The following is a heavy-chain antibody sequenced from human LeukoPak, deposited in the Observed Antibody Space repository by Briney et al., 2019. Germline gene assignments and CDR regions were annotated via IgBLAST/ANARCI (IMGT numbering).Heavy chain of an antibody. Sequence: SETLSLTCAVSGGSISSGGYSWSWIRQPPGKGLEWIGYIYYSGSTNYNPSLKSRVTISVDTSKNQFSLKLSSVTAADTAVYYCARYRSAVRGVIKIDAFDIWGQGTMVTVSS. J-gene: IGHJ3*02. CDR1: GGSISSGGYS. V-gene: IGHV4-61*08. D-gene: IGHD3-10*01. CDR2: IYYSGST. CDR3: ARYRSAVRGVIKIDAFDI.